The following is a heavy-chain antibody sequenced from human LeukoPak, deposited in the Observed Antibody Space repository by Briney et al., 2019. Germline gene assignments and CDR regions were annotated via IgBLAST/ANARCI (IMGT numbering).Heavy chain of an antibody. Sequence: GGSLRLSCAASGFTFSDHYMSWIRQAPGKGLEWVSYISSSGSTIYYADSVKGRFTISRDNAKNSLYLQMNSLRAEDTAIYYCARRRYNWNAIDYWGQGTLVTVSS. J-gene: IGHJ4*02. V-gene: IGHV3-11*01. CDR3: ARRRYNWNAIDY. CDR1: GFTFSDHY. D-gene: IGHD1-20*01. CDR2: ISSSGSTI.